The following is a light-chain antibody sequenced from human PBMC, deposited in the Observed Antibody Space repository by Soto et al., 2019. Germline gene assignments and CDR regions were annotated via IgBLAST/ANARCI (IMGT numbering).Light chain of an antibody. J-gene: IGKJ2*01. CDR1: QNVDSTH. Sequence: EIVLTQSPGTLSLSPGETATLFCRASQNVDSTHLAWYQQKPGLPPTLLIYATSTRAAGIPDRFSGSESGTDFNPTIDRLEIEDFAVYYCQQYDFSPPLYTFGQGTKLEI. CDR2: ATS. CDR3: QQYDFSPPLYT. V-gene: IGKV3-20*01.